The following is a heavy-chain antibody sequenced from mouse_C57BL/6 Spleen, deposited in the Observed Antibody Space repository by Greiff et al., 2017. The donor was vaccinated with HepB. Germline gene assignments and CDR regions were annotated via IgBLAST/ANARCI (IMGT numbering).Heavy chain of an antibody. CDR3: VRWAGDGYYWYFDV. CDR1: GYTFTNYW. CDR2: IYPGGGYT. V-gene: IGHV1-63*01. Sequence: VQLQQSGAELVRPRTSVKMSCKASGYTFTNYWIGWAKQRPGHGLEWIGDIYPGGGYTNYNEKFKGKATLTADKSSSTAYMQFSSLTSDDSAMYYCVRWAGDGYYWYFDVWGTGTTVTVSS. J-gene: IGHJ1*03. D-gene: IGHD2-3*01.